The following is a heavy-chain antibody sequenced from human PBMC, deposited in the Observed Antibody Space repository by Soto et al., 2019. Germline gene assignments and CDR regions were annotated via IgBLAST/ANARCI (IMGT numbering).Heavy chain of an antibody. D-gene: IGHD2-15*01. J-gene: IGHJ4*02. Sequence: ASVKVSCKASGYTFTSYCISWVRQAPGQGLEWMGWISAYNGNTNYAQKLQGRVTMTTDTSTSTAYMELRSLRSDDTAVYYCALVAGYCSGGSCYSGYSDYWGQGTLVTVSS. V-gene: IGHV1-18*01. CDR3: ALVAGYCSGGSCYSGYSDY. CDR2: ISAYNGNT. CDR1: GYTFTSYC.